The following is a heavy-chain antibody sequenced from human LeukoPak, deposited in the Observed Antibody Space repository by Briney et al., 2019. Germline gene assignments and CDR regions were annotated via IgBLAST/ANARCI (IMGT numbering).Heavy chain of an antibody. Sequence: SVKVSCKASGGTFSSYAISWVRQAPGPGLEWMGGIIPIFGTANYAQKFQGRVTITADESTSTAYMELSSLRSEDTAVYYCARRPNYYDSSGYVGAFDIWGQGTMVTVSS. CDR1: GGTFSSYA. D-gene: IGHD3-22*01. V-gene: IGHV1-69*13. CDR2: IIPIFGTA. J-gene: IGHJ3*02. CDR3: ARRPNYYDSSGYVGAFDI.